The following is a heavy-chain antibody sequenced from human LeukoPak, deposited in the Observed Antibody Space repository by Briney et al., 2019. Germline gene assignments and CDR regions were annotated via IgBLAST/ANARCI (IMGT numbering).Heavy chain of an antibody. V-gene: IGHV3-74*01. J-gene: IGHJ4*02. D-gene: IGHD3-10*01. Sequence: GGSLRLSCAASGFTFSSYLMHWVRQAPGKGLVWVSRINSDDSSTTYADSVKGRFTISRDNAKNTLYLQMNSLRAEDTAVYYCARGYYGSGSYYTLDYWGQGTLVTVSS. CDR3: ARGYYGSGSYYTLDY. CDR1: GFTFSSYL. CDR2: INSDDSST.